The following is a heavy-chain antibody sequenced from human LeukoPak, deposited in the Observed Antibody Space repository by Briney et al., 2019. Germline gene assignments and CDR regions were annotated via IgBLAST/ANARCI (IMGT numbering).Heavy chain of an antibody. CDR3: ARDIVVVPAATDAFDI. D-gene: IGHD2-2*01. Sequence: ASVKVSCKASGYTFTSFYMHWVRQAPGQGLEWMGRINPNSGGTNYAQKFQGRVTMTRDTSISTAYMELSRLRSDDTAVYYCARDIVVVPAATDAFDIWGQGTMVTVSS. V-gene: IGHV1-2*06. CDR2: INPNSGGT. CDR1: GYTFTSFY. J-gene: IGHJ3*02.